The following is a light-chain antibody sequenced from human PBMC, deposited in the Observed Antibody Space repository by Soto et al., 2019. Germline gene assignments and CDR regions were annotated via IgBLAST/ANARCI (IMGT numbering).Light chain of an antibody. V-gene: IGLV1-40*01. CDR2: DNN. Sequence: QPVLTQPPSVSGAPGQRVTISCTGSSSNIGAGYDVHWYQQLPGTAPKLLIYDNNNRPSGVPDRFSGSKSGTSASLAITGLQAEDEADYYCQSYDYSLNGLYVFGTGTKLTVL. CDR1: SSNIGAGYD. J-gene: IGLJ1*01. CDR3: QSYDYSLNGLYV.